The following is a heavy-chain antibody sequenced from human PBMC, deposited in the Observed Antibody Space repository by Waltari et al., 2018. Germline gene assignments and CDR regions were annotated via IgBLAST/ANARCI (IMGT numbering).Heavy chain of an antibody. D-gene: IGHD6-19*01. V-gene: IGHV5-51*01. J-gene: IGHJ4*02. CDR2: IYPGDSDT. CDR1: GSSFTRYW. Sequence: EVQLVPSGEEVKKPGESLKISCKGSGSSFTRYWIGCVRQMPGKGLEWMGIIYPGDSDTRYSPSFQGQVTISADKSISTAYLQWSSLKASDTAMYYCARQGIAVTYYFDYWGQGTLVTVSS. CDR3: ARQGIAVTYYFDY.